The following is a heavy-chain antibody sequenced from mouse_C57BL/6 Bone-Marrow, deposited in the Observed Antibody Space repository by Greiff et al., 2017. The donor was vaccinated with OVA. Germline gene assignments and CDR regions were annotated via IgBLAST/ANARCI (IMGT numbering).Heavy chain of an antibody. CDR1: GYTFTSYW. Sequence: QVQLQQPGAELVKPGASVKVSCNASGYTFTSYWMHWVNQTPGQGLEWIGRIHPSDSDTNYNQKLKGKATLTVDKSTSTAYMQLRILKSEDSAVYSRAIFHPYCCGGSFDYWGQGTTVTVSS. V-gene: IGHV1-74*01. J-gene: IGHJ2*01. D-gene: IGHD1-1*02. CDR2: IHPSDSDT. CDR3: AIFHPYCCGGSFDY.